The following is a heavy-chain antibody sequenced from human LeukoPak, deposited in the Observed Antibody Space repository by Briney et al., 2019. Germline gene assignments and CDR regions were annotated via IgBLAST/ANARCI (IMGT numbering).Heavy chain of an antibody. Sequence: SETLSLTCTVSGGSISSRSYYWGWIRQPPGKGLEWIGIVYYSGSTYSNPSLRSRVTISVDTSKNQFSLKLSSVTAADTAVYYCASFYCSGGSCYQYYYYYYMDVWGKGTTVTISS. J-gene: IGHJ6*03. V-gene: IGHV4-39*01. CDR3: ASFYCSGGSCYQYYYYYYMDV. CDR2: VYYSGST. CDR1: GGSISSRSYY. D-gene: IGHD2-15*01.